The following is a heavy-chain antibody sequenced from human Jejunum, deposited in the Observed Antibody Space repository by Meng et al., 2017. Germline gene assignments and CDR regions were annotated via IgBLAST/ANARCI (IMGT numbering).Heavy chain of an antibody. V-gene: IGHV3-15*01. CDR2: IKSKIHGGTT. J-gene: IGHJ4*02. CDR3: TKDQFV. D-gene: IGHD3-16*01. Sequence: GESLKISCAASGFTFSDAWMSWVRQAPGKGLEWVARIKSKIHGGTTEYSAPVNGRFSISRDDSKNTLYLEMNSLNTEDTAIYFCTKDQFVWGQGTLVTVPS. CDR1: GFTFSDAW.